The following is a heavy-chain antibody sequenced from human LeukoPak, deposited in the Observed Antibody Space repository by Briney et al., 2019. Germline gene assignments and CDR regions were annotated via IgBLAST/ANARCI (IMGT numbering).Heavy chain of an antibody. CDR2: INHSGST. J-gene: IGHJ6*03. V-gene: IGHV4-34*01. Sequence: SETLSLPCAVYGGSLRGYYWRWTRPPPGKGLEWCGEINHSGSTNYNPSLKGRVTISVDTSKNQFSLKLSSVTAADTAVYYCARKGYCSSTSCRTRGYYYYMDVWGKGTTVTVSS. CDR3: ARKGYCSSTSCRTRGYYYYMDV. D-gene: IGHD2-2*01. CDR1: GGSLRGYY.